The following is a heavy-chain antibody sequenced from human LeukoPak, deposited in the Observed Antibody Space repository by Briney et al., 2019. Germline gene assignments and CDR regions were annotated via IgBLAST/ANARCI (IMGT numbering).Heavy chain of an antibody. J-gene: IGHJ5*02. Sequence: SETLSLTCAVYGGSFSGYYWSWICQPPGKGLEWIGEINHSGSTNYNPSLKSRVTISVDTSKNQFSLKLSSVTAADTAVYYCARGYNWFDPWGQGTLVTVSS. CDR2: INHSGST. V-gene: IGHV4-34*01. CDR1: GGSFSGYY. CDR3: ARGYNWFDP.